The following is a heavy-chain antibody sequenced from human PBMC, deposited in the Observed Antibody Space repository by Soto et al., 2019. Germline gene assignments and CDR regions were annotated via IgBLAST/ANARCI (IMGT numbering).Heavy chain of an antibody. J-gene: IGHJ3*02. Sequence: PGGSLRLSCAASGFTFINAWMSWVRQAPGKGLEWVGRIKSKTDGGTTDYAAPVKGRFTISRDDSKNTLYLQMNSLKTEDTAVYYCTTRYIWGAFDIWGQGTMVTVSS. CDR2: IKSKTDGGTT. CDR3: TTRYIWGAFDI. CDR1: GFTFINAW. D-gene: IGHD3-16*01. V-gene: IGHV3-15*01.